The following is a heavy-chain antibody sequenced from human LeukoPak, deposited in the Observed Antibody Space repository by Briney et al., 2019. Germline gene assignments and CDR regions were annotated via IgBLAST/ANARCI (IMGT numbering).Heavy chain of an antibody. CDR2: IYPGDSDT. CDR1: GSSFPSYW. J-gene: IGHJ4*02. Sequence: GASLKISCKGSGSSFPSYWIGWVRQLPGKGLEWMGIIYPGDSDTRYSPSFQGQVAISADKSISTAYLQWSSLKASDTAMYYCASGGSSSVPIYFDYWGQGTLVTVSS. V-gene: IGHV5-51*01. D-gene: IGHD6-6*01. CDR3: ASGGSSSVPIYFDY.